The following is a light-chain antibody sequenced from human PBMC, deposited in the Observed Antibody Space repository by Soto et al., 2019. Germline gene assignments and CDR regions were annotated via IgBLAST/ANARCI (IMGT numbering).Light chain of an antibody. J-gene: IGKJ1*01. V-gene: IGKV3-11*01. CDR3: HQRQSWART. CDR2: QTS. Sequence: EIVLTQSPATLSSFPGDRVTLSCRASHYINTSLAWYQHRPGQAPRLLIYQTSIRAAGLPSRFRANGSGTDCTLTIIDVQPEDFALYYGHQRQSWARTVGQGTKVDI. CDR1: HYINTS.